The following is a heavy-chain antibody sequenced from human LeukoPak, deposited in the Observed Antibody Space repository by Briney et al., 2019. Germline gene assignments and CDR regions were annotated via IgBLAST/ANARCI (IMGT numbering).Heavy chain of an antibody. CDR1: GFTFDDYA. CDR3: AKDIFEDSSGWPIDY. V-gene: IGHV3-9*01. Sequence: GGSLRLSCAASGFTFDDYAMHWVRQAPGKGLEWVSGISWNSGSIGYADSVKGRFTISRDNAKNSLYLQMNSLRAEDTALYYCAKDIFEDSSGWPIDYWGQGTLVTVSS. D-gene: IGHD6-19*01. CDR2: ISWNSGSI. J-gene: IGHJ4*02.